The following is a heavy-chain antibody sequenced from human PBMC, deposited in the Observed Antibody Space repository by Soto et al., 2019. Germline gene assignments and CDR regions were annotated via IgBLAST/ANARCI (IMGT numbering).Heavy chain of an antibody. CDR1: GFSLNTSGVG. CDR2: IYWDGDK. J-gene: IGHJ5*02. CDR3: AHRIPIFGVGGGWFDP. D-gene: IGHD3-3*01. Sequence: QITLKESGPTMVRPTQTLTLTCTFSGFSLNTSGVGVAWIRQPPGKALEWLALIYWDGDKHYSPSLKSRLTLTKDISKNEVVLTMTNMDPVDTGTYYCAHRIPIFGVGGGWFDPWGQGALVTVSS. V-gene: IGHV2-5*02.